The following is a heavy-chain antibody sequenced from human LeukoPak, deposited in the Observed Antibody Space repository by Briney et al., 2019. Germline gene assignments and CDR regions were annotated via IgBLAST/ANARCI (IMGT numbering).Heavy chain of an antibody. V-gene: IGHV1-46*01. Sequence: ASVKVSCKASGYTFTSYYMHWVRQAPGQGLEWMGVINPSGGSTSYAQKFQGRVTMTRDTSTGTVYMELSSLRSEDTAVYYCARDRIPYCGGDCYHLFVWGQGTLVTVSS. CDR2: INPSGGST. CDR3: ARDRIPYCGGDCYHLFV. J-gene: IGHJ4*02. D-gene: IGHD2-21*02. CDR1: GYTFTSYY.